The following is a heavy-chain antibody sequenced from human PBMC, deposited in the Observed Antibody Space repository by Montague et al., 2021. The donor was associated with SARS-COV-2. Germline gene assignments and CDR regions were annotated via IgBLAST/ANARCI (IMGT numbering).Heavy chain of an antibody. D-gene: IGHD3-9*01. CDR2: IYNIGNT. Sequence: SETLSLTCTVYGGSLGGSYWGWIRQSPGKGLEWIGYIYNIGNTYYNPSLTSRVTISMDTSENQFSLKVRSVTAADTAVYYCARQTLTAGFFDIWGQGTMVTVSS. J-gene: IGHJ3*02. CDR3: ARQTLTAGFFDI. V-gene: IGHV4-59*08. CDR1: GGSLGGSY.